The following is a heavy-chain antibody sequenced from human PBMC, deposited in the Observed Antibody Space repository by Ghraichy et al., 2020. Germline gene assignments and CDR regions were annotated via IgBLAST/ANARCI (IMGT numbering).Heavy chain of an antibody. CDR1: GYSISSGYY. D-gene: IGHD6-13*01. CDR3: ARSYLYSSRDPANLPVDDN. V-gene: IGHV4-38-2*01. Sequence: SETLSLTCAVSGYSISSGYYWGWVRQPPGKGLEWIGSIYHSGSTYYNPSLKSRVTISIDTSQNQFSLKLTSVTAADTAVYYCARSYLYSSRDPANLPVDDNWGQGTLVTVSS. CDR2: IYHSGST. J-gene: IGHJ4*02.